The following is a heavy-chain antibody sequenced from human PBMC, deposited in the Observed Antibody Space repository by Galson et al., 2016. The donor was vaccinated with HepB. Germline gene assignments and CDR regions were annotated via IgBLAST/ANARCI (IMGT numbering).Heavy chain of an antibody. CDR3: ARGKGFLSYYGMDV. CDR2: ITSGNGHI. Sequence: SVKVSCKASGYTFTSYPLHWVRQAPGQRLECMGWITSGNGHISYTEQFQGRVTITRDTSASPAYMELSSPRSEDTAVYYCARGKGFLSYYGMDVWGQGTTVIVSS. J-gene: IGHJ6*02. D-gene: IGHD2/OR15-2a*01. V-gene: IGHV1-3*04. CDR1: GYTFTSYP.